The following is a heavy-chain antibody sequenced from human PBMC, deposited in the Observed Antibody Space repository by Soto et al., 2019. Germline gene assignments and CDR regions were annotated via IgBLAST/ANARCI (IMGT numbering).Heavy chain of an antibody. CDR2: ISAYNGNT. Sequence: GASVKVSWKAAGYTFTSYGISWGRQAPGQGLEWMGWISAYNGNTNYAQKLQGRVTMTTDTSTSTAYMELRSLRSDDTAVYYCARVPVFKVIPPNFDYWGQGTLVTVSS. J-gene: IGHJ4*02. V-gene: IGHV1-18*01. CDR3: ARVPVFKVIPPNFDY. D-gene: IGHD3-3*01. CDR1: GYTFTSYG.